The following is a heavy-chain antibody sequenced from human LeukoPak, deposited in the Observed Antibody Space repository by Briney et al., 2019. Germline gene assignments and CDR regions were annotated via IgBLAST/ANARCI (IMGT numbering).Heavy chain of an antibody. J-gene: IGHJ6*04. Sequence: GGSLRLSCAASGFTLSSYAMSWVRQAPGKGLEWVSAISGSGGSTYYADSVKGRFTISRDNSKNTLCLQMNSLRAEDTALYYCAKEILTGRYYGMDAWGKGTTVTVSS. D-gene: IGHD3-9*01. CDR2: ISGSGGST. CDR3: AKEILTGRYYGMDA. CDR1: GFTLSSYA. V-gene: IGHV3-23*01.